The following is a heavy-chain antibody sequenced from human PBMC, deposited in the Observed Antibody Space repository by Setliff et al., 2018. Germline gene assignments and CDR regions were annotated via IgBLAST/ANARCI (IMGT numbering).Heavy chain of an antibody. J-gene: IGHJ6*02. CDR3: AREGEIWFEELLPWGMDV. CDR2: IYTSGST. D-gene: IGHD3-10*01. Sequence: PSETLSLTCTVSGGSISSGTYYWSWIRQPAGKGLEWIGRIYTSGSTNYNPSLKSRVTISVDTSKNQFSLKLSSVTAADTAVYYCAREGEIWFEELLPWGMDVWGQGTTVTVSS. V-gene: IGHV4-61*02. CDR1: GGSISSGTYY.